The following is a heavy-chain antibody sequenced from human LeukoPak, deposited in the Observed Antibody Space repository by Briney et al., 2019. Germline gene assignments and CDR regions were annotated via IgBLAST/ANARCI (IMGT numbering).Heavy chain of an antibody. D-gene: IGHD2-2*02. CDR1: GGSISSGSYY. CDR2: IYTSGGT. CDR3: ARIGEYCSSTSCYIVDY. Sequence: PSETLSLTCTVPGGSISSGSYYWSWIRQPAGKGLEWIGRIYTSGGTNYNPSLKSRVTISVDTSKNQFSLKLSSVTAADTAVYYCARIGEYCSSTSCYIVDYWGQGTLVTVSS. J-gene: IGHJ4*02. V-gene: IGHV4-61*02.